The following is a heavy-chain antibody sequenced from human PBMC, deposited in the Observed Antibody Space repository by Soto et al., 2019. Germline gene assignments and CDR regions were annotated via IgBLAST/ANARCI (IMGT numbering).Heavy chain of an antibody. D-gene: IGHD3-9*01. V-gene: IGHV3-23*01. Sequence: EVQLLESGGGLVQPGGSLRLSCAVSGFSFSNSAMTWVRQAPGKGLEWVSGSSGSGDITYNTDSVKGRCAISRDTSKNVVYLQMRSLRAEDTAVYYCAKVPQWVLRYHDWFFDYWGQGPLVTVSS. CDR1: GFSFSNSA. J-gene: IGHJ4*02. CDR2: SSGSGDIT. CDR3: AKVPQWVLRYHDWFFDY.